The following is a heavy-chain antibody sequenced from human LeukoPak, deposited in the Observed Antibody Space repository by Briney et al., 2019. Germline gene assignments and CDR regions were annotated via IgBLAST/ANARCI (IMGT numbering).Heavy chain of an antibody. V-gene: IGHV3-23*01. CDR3: AKDPHDSYYYYYYGMDV. Sequence: QSGGSLRLSCAASGFTFSSYAMRWVRQAPGKGLEWVSAISGSGGSTYYADSVKGRFTISRDNSKNTLYLQMNSLRAEDTAVYYCAKDPHDSYYYYYYGMDVWGQGTTVTVSS. CDR1: GFTFSSYA. D-gene: IGHD3-3*01. CDR2: ISGSGGST. J-gene: IGHJ6*02.